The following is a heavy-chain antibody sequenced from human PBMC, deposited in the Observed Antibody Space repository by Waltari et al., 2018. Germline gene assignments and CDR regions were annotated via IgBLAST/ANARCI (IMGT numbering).Heavy chain of an antibody. Sequence: EVQLLESGGGLVQPGGSLRLSCAASGFTFSSYAMSWVRQAPGKGLEWVSVIYSGGSTYYADSVKGRFTISRDNSKNTLYLQMNSLRAEDTAVYYCAKDPPFDYWGQGTLVTVSS. CDR2: IYSGGST. V-gene: IGHV3-23*03. CDR1: GFTFSSYA. J-gene: IGHJ4*02. CDR3: AKDPPFDY.